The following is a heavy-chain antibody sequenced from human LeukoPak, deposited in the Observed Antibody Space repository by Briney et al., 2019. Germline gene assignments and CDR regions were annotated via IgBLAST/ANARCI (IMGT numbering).Heavy chain of an antibody. CDR3: ARVNLEYYYASGRLIKHYYYYMDV. V-gene: IGHV5-51*01. CDR2: IYPGDSDT. Sequence: GESLKISCKGSGYSFTSYWIGWVRQMPGKGLEWMGIIYPGDSDTRYSPSFQGQVTISADKSISTAYLQWSSLKASDTAMYYCARVNLEYYYASGRLIKHYYYYMDVWGKGTTVTISS. CDR1: GYSFTSYW. J-gene: IGHJ6*03. D-gene: IGHD3-10*01.